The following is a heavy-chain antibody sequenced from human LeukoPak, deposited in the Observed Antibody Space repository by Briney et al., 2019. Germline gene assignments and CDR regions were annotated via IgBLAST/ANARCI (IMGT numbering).Heavy chain of an antibody. J-gene: IGHJ3*02. Sequence: GGSLRLSCAASGFTVSSNYMSWVRQAPGKGLEWVSVIYSGGSTYYADSVKGRFTISRDNAKNSLYLQMNSLRAEDTAVYYCARAGSSGWPDAFDIWGQGTMVTVSS. CDR1: GFTVSSNY. V-gene: IGHV3-66*01. D-gene: IGHD6-19*01. CDR3: ARAGSSGWPDAFDI. CDR2: IYSGGST.